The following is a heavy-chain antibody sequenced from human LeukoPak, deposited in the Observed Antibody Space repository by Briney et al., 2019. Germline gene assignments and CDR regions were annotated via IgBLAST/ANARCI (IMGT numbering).Heavy chain of an antibody. CDR3: ALQFTYGDYRPAGDY. V-gene: IGHV3-7*01. Sequence: GGSLGLSCTASGFTFANYWMSWVRQAPGGGLEWVADISQHASETNYVDSVKGRFTISRDNAKKSLYLQMDNLRAEDTAVYYCALQFTYGDYRPAGDYWGQGTLVTVSS. D-gene: IGHD4-17*01. CDR1: GFTFANYW. CDR2: ISQHASET. J-gene: IGHJ4*02.